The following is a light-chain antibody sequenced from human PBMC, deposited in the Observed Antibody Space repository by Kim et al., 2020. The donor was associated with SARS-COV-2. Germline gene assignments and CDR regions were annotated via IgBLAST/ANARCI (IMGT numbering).Light chain of an antibody. V-gene: IGKV1-5*01. CDR2: DAS. J-gene: IGKJ4*01. CDR3: QQYNSYSFT. Sequence: GDRVTITCRASQSISSWLAWYQQKPGKAPKLLIYDASSLESGVPSRFSGSGSATQFTLTISSLQPDDFATYYCQQYNSYSFTFGGGTKVDIK. CDR1: QSISSW.